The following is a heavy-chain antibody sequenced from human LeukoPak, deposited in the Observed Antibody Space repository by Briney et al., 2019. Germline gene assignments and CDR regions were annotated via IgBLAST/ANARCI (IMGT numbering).Heavy chain of an antibody. J-gene: IGHJ4*02. CDR1: GFTFSDYY. Sequence: GGSLRLSCAASGFTFSDYYMSWIRQAPGKRLEWVSYISSSGSTIYYADSVKGRFTISRDNAKNSLYLQMNSLRAEDTAVYYCAREYYYDSSGYVRYWGQGTLVTISS. V-gene: IGHV3-11*01. CDR2: ISSSGSTI. D-gene: IGHD3-22*01. CDR3: AREYYYDSSGYVRY.